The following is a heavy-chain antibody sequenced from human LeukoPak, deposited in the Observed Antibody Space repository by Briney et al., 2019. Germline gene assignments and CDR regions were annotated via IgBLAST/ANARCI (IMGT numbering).Heavy chain of an antibody. CDR1: GYTFTNYE. CDR2: MNPNTGDT. CDR3: ARGGFPSAS. J-gene: IGHJ4*02. D-gene: IGHD2-2*01. Sequence: ASVKVSCRASGYTFTNYEINWVRQATGQGLEWVGWMNPNTGDTGYAQNFQGRVTMTRDTSITTAYMELSSLRSEDTAVYFCARGGFPSASWGQGTLVTVSS. V-gene: IGHV1-8*01.